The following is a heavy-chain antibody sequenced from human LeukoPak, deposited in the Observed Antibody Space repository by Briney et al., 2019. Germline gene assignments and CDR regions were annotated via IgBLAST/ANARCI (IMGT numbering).Heavy chain of an antibody. Sequence: GGSLRLSCAASGFTFSSYTMNWVRQAPGKGLEWVSSISSSNSYIYYADSVKGRFTISRDNAKNSLYLQMNSLRAEDTAVYYCARERYYYDSSGYQIPNFDYWGQGTLVTVSS. D-gene: IGHD3-22*01. CDR3: ARERYYYDSSGYQIPNFDY. CDR1: GFTFSSYT. CDR2: ISSSNSYI. V-gene: IGHV3-21*01. J-gene: IGHJ4*02.